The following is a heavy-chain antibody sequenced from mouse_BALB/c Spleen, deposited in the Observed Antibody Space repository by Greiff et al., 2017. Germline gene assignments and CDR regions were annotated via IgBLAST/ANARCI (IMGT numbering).Heavy chain of an antibody. CDR2: ISYDGSN. Sequence: VQLKQSGPGLVKPSQSLSLTCSVTGYSITSGYYWNWIRQFPGNKLEWMGYISYDGSNNYNPSLKNRISITRDTSKNQFFLKLNSVTTEDTATYYCAREGYDAYWGQGTLVTVSA. D-gene: IGHD2-2*01. CDR1: GYSITSGYY. V-gene: IGHV3-6*02. CDR3: AREGYDAY. J-gene: IGHJ3*01.